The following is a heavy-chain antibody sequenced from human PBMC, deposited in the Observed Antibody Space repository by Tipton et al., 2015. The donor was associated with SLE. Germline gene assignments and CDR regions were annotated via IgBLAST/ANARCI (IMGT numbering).Heavy chain of an antibody. CDR1: GGSFSGYY. D-gene: IGHD3-10*01. J-gene: IGHJ6*03. CDR2: INHSGST. CDR3: ARVLRGYYYYYYMDV. V-gene: IGHV4-34*01. Sequence: TLSLTCAVYGGSFSGYYWSWIHQPPGKGLEWIGEINHSGSTNYNPSLKSRVTISVDTSRNQFSLKLSSVTAADTAVYYCARVLRGYYYYYYMDVWGKGTTVTVSS.